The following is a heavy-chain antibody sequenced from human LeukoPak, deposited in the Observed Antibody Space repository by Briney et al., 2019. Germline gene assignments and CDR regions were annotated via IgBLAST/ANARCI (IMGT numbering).Heavy chain of an antibody. CDR1: GFTFDDYA. CDR3: AVLHYYAMDV. CDR2: ISWNSGTK. D-gene: IGHD2-8*01. J-gene: IGHJ6*02. Sequence: PGWSLRLSCAASGFTFDDYAMHWVRQAPGKGLEWVSGISWNSGTKGYADSVKGRFTISRDNAKNSLYLQMNSLRGEDAALYYCAVLHYYAMDVWGQGTTVTVSS. V-gene: IGHV3-9*01.